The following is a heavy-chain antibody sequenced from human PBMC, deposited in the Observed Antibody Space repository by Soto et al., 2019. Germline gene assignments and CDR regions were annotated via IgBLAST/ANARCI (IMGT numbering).Heavy chain of an antibody. Sequence: PGGSLRLSCAASGFTFSNAWMNWVRQAPGKGLEWVGRIKSKTDGGTTDYAAPVKGRFTISRDDSKNTLYLQMNSLKTEDTAVYYCTTDPVNMTAVVPSYGWGQGTLVPVSS. CDR1: GFTFSNAW. V-gene: IGHV3-15*07. D-gene: IGHD3-22*01. CDR3: TTDPVNMTAVVPSYG. J-gene: IGHJ1*01. CDR2: IKSKTDGGTT.